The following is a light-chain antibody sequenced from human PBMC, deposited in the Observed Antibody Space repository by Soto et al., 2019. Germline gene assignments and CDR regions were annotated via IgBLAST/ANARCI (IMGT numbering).Light chain of an antibody. CDR2: DVS. J-gene: IGLJ2*01. CDR3: NSYTSSSTVA. CDR1: SSDVGGYDY. V-gene: IGLV2-14*01. Sequence: QSALTQPASVSESPGQWVTISCTGTSSDVGGYDYVSWYQQHPGKAPQLLIYDVSIRPSGVSDRFSGSKSGNTASLTISGLQAEDEADYYCNSYTSSSTVAFGGGTKLTVL.